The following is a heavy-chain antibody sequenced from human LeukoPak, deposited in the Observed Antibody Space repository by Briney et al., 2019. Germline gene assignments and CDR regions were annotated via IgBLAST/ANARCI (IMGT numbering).Heavy chain of an antibody. CDR3: ARDGRDTQLRIAVAGTGWFDP. CDR2: INPSGGST. J-gene: IGHJ5*02. V-gene: IGHV1-46*01. Sequence: GASVKVSCKSSGYTFTSYYMHWVRQAPGQGLEWMGIINPSGGSTSYAQKFQGRVTMTRDTSTSTVYMELSSLRSEDTAVYYCARDGRDTQLRIAVAGTGWFDPWGQGTLVTVSS. D-gene: IGHD6-19*01. CDR1: GYTFTSYY.